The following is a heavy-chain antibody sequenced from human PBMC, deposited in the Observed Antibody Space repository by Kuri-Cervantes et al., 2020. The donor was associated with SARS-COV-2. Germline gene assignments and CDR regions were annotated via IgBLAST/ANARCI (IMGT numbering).Heavy chain of an antibody. CDR2: ISAYNAYT. V-gene: IGHV1-18*01. CDR1: GNTFTSFG. J-gene: IGHJ4*02. Sequence: SVKVSCKASGNTFTSFGISWVRPAPGQGLEWMGWISAYNAYTDYAQKFKGRVTMTTDTTTSTAYMELRRLTSDDTAIYYCAGSVTGDLGDYWGQGTLVTVSS. D-gene: IGHD7-27*01. CDR3: AGSVTGDLGDY.